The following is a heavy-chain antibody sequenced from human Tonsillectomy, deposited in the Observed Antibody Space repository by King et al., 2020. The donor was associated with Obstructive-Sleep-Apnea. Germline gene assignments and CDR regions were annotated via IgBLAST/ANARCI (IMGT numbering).Heavy chain of an antibody. D-gene: IGHD2-15*01. CDR3: ARDEGYGMDV. V-gene: IGHV4-31*03. J-gene: IGHJ6*02. CDR2: IYYSGTT. CDR1: GASISDIGYY. Sequence: QLQESGPGLVKPSQTLSLTCTVSGASISDIGYYWCWIRQHPGKGLEWIGYIYYSGTTYYNPSLKSRVSISVDTSEKKFSLRLTSVAAADTAVYYCARDEGYGMDVWGQGTTVTVSS.